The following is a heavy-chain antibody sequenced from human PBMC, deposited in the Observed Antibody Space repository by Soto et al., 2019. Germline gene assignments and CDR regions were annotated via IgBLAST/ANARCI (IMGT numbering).Heavy chain of an antibody. CDR3: AADNLQDYYYYGMDV. J-gene: IGHJ6*02. CDR1: GFTFTSPA. Sequence: GASVKVSCKASGFTFTSPAVQWVRQARGQRLEWIGWIVVGSGNTNYAQKFQERVTITRDMSTSTAYMELSSLRSEDTAVYYCAADNLQDYYYYGMDVWGQGTTVTVSS. CDR2: IVVGSGNT. V-gene: IGHV1-58*01.